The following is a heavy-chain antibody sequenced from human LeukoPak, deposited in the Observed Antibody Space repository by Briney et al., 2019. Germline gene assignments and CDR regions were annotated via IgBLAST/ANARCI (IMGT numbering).Heavy chain of an antibody. D-gene: IGHD5-18*01. V-gene: IGHV3-33*01. CDR2: IWYDGSNK. J-gene: IGHJ6*02. CDR3: ARGVDTAMVRVYYYYGMDV. Sequence: PGGSLRLSCAASGFTFSSYGMHWVRQAPGKGLEWVAVIWYDGSNKYYADSVKGRFTISRDNSKNTLYLQMNSLRAEDTAVYYCARGVDTAMVRVYYYYGMDVWGQGTTVTVSS. CDR1: GFTFSSYG.